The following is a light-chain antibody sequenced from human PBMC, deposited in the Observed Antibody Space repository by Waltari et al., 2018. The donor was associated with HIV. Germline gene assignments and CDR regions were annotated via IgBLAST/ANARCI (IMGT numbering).Light chain of an antibody. CDR3: AAWDDSRNAHVV. V-gene: IGLV1-44*01. J-gene: IGLJ2*01. Sequence: QSVLTQPPSASGTPGQRVTISCSGSNSNIGSNSVNWYQQLPGTAPKLLIYSSNQRPLGVPDLLAGSKSGNSASRAISGLQSEDEADYYCAAWDDSRNAHVVFGGGTKLTVL. CDR2: SSN. CDR1: NSNIGSNS.